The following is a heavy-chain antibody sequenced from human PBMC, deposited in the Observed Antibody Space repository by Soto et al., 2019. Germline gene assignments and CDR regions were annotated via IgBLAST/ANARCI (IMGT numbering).Heavy chain of an antibody. Sequence: GGSLGPSWKASGSTFSRVSMNWVRQVQGKGLEWVASISSASSETWYADSVKGRFIISRDNAQNSLFLQMNTLRPEDSAIYYCARVAYWGPGTQVTVSS. CDR3: ARVAY. J-gene: IGHJ4*02. CDR2: ISSASSET. V-gene: IGHV3-21*01. CDR1: GSTFSRVS.